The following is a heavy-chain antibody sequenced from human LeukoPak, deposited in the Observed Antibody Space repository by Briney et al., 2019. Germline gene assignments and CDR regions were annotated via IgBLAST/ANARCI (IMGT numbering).Heavy chain of an antibody. CDR2: IYPVDSDT. V-gene: IGHV5-51*01. Sequence: GESLKISGKNSGYNFASSWIGWVRQMPGKGLEWMGIIYPVDSDTRYSPSFQGQVTISADRSISTAYLQWSSLKASDTAMYYCARLGVCSGGICNAFDYWGQGTLVTVSS. D-gene: IGHD2-15*01. CDR3: ARLGVCSGGICNAFDY. J-gene: IGHJ4*02. CDR1: GYNFASSW.